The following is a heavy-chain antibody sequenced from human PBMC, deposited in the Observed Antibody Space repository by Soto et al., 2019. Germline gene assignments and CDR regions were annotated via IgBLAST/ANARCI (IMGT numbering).Heavy chain of an antibody. CDR1: VFTFSSYG. V-gene: IGHV3-30*18. J-gene: IGHJ4*02. CDR2: ISYDGSNK. CDR3: AKVSAEDYFDY. Sequence: QVQLVESGGGVVQPGRSLRLSCAASVFTFSSYGMHWVRQAPGKGLEWVAVISYDGSNKYYADSVKGRFTISRDNSKNTLYLHMNRLIAEDTAVYYCAKVSAEDYFDYWGQGTLVTVSS.